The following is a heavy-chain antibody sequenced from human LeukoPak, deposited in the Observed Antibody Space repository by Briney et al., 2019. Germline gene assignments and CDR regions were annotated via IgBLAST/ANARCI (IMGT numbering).Heavy chain of an antibody. D-gene: IGHD6-19*01. Sequence: ASVKVSCKASGGTFSSYAISWVRQAPGQGLEWMGGIIPIFGTANYAQKFQGRVTITADESTSTAYMELSSLRSEDTAVYYCARGPHGSSGWPDYFDYWGQGTLVTVSS. CDR2: IIPIFGTA. CDR1: GGTFSSYA. J-gene: IGHJ4*02. CDR3: ARGPHGSSGWPDYFDY. V-gene: IGHV1-69*13.